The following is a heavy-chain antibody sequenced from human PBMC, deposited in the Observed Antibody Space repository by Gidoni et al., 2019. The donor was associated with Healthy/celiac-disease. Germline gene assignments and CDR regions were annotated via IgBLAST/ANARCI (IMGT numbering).Heavy chain of an antibody. V-gene: IGHV4-38-2*02. CDR2: IYHSGST. Sequence: QVQLQESGPGLVKPSETLSLTCAVSGYSISSGYYWGWIRPPPGKGLEWIGSIYHSGSTYYNPSLKSRVTIAVDTSKNQFSLKLSSVTAADTAVYYCARDLLNAFDIWGQGTMVTVSS. CDR1: GYSISSGYY. CDR3: ARDLLNAFDI. J-gene: IGHJ3*02. D-gene: IGHD2-21*01.